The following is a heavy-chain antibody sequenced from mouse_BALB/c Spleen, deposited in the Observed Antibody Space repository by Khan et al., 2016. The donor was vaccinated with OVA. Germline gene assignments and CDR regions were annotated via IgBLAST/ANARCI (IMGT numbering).Heavy chain of an antibody. D-gene: IGHD2-4*01. CDR1: GFSLTSYG. CDR2: IWSDGKT. CDR3: ARNTHMNTTVMDY. V-gene: IGHV2-6*02. J-gene: IGHJ4*01. Sequence: QVQLKQSGPGLVAPSQSLSITCTVSGFSLTSYGVHWVRQPPGKGLEWLVVIWSDGKTTYNSTLKSRLSISKDNSKSQVFLKMNSLQTDDTAMYYGARNTHMNTTVMDYWGQGTSVTVSS.